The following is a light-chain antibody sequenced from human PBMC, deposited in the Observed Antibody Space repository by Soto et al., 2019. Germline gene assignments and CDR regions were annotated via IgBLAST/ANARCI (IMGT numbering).Light chain of an antibody. CDR2: EAS. CDR1: QDIGTN. J-gene: IGKJ1*01. CDR3: QQHNVWPAT. Sequence: EIVMTQSHAILSVSPGETGTLSGRASQDIGTNLAWYQQNPGQAPRLLIYEASTRATGVPARFSGSGSGTEFTLTISSLQSEEFAVYYCQQHNVWPATVGQGTKVAIK. V-gene: IGKV3-15*01.